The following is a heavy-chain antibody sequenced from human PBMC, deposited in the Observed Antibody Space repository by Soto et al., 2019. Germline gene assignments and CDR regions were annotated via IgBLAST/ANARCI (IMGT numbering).Heavy chain of an antibody. CDR3: AKSRYADSSGDYYDF. Sequence: GGSLRLSCAASGFTFSNSAMGGFRQAPGKGLEWVSGIGGRGTSSYYADSVKGRFAISRDNSYNTLFLQLHSLRAEDTAVYYCAKSRYADSSGDYYDFWGQGTRVTVSS. V-gene: IGHV3-23*01. J-gene: IGHJ4*02. D-gene: IGHD3-22*01. CDR1: GFTFSNSA. CDR2: IGGRGTSS.